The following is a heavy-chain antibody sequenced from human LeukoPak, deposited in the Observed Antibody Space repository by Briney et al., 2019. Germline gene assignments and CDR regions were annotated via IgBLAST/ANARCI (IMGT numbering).Heavy chain of an antibody. D-gene: IGHD1-26*01. Sequence: SETLSLTCDVSGGSVTSTNWWSWVRQPPGKGLEWIGEVHLSGATNYNPSLESRVSMSIDTSKNQMSLKLTSVTAADTAIYFCTRESGAFSPFGFWGQGTLVTVSS. CDR3: TRESGAFSPFGF. V-gene: IGHV4-4*02. CDR2: VHLSGAT. J-gene: IGHJ4*02. CDR1: GGSVTSTNW.